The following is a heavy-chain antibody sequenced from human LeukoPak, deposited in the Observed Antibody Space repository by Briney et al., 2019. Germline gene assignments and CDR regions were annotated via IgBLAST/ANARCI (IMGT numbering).Heavy chain of an antibody. V-gene: IGHV4-4*02. Sequence: SETLSLTCAVSGGSISSSNWWSCIRQPPGKGLEWIGVIYHSGSTNYNPSLKSRVTISVDESKTQFSLKLSSVTAADTAVYYCARGRVSSSTWYSTYYYYFYMDVWGKGTTVTVSS. CDR1: GGSISSSNW. D-gene: IGHD1-1*01. CDR3: ARGRVSSSTWYSTYYYYFYMDV. CDR2: IYHSGST. J-gene: IGHJ6*03.